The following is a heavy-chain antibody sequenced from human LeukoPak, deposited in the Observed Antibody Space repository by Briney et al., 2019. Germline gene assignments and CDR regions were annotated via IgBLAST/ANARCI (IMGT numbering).Heavy chain of an antibody. D-gene: IGHD4-23*01. Sequence: GGSLRLSCAASGFTFSSYVMHWVRQAPGKGLEWVAVISYDGSNKYYADSVKGRFTISRDNSKNTLYLQMNSLRAGDTAVYYCARDSTTVVKHFDYWGQGTLVTVSS. CDR3: ARDSTTVVKHFDY. CDR2: ISYDGSNK. CDR1: GFTFSSYV. J-gene: IGHJ4*02. V-gene: IGHV3-30-3*01.